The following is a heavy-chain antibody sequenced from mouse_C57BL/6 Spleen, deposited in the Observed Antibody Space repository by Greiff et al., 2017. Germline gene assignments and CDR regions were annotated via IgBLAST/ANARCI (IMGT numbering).Heavy chain of an antibody. CDR3: ARETYYYGSSYYARAY. J-gene: IGHJ4*01. Sequence: QVQLQQSGAELVKPGASVKISCKASGYAFSSYWMNWVKQRPGKGLEWIGQIYPGDGDTNYNGKFKGKATLTADKSSSTAYMQLSSLTSEDSAVYFCARETYYYGSSYYARAYWGQGTSVTVSS. D-gene: IGHD1-1*01. CDR1: GYAFSSYW. CDR2: IYPGDGDT. V-gene: IGHV1-80*01.